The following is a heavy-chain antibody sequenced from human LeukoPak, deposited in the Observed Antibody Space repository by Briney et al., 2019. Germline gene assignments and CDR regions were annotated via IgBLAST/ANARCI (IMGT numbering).Heavy chain of an antibody. D-gene: IGHD3-10*01. CDR1: GFTFSSYA. Sequence: GGSLRLSCAASGFTFSSYAMHWVRQAPGKGLEWVAVISYDGSNKYYADSVKGRFTISRDNSKNTLYLQMNSLRAEDTAVYYCAKVKGILLWFGELESWGQGTLVAVSS. J-gene: IGHJ4*02. V-gene: IGHV3-30*04. CDR2: ISYDGSNK. CDR3: AKVKGILLWFGELES.